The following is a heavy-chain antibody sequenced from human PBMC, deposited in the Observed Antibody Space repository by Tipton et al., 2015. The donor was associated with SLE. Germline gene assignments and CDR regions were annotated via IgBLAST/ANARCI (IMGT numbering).Heavy chain of an antibody. CDR2: FYHRGTT. CDR1: GGSISSKTYY. Sequence: TLSLTCTVSGGSISSKTYYWGWIRQSPGKGLEWIGNFYHRGTTYYNPSLKSRVTISADTSKNHLSLKLTSVTAADTAVYFCARSSSVRTLLWPTFAYWGQGTLVTVSS. J-gene: IGHJ4*02. CDR3: ARSSSVRTLLWPTFAY. V-gene: IGHV4-39*02. D-gene: IGHD2/OR15-2a*01.